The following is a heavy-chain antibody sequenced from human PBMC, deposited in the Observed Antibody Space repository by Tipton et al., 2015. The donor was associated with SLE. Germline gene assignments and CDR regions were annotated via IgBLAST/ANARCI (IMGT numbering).Heavy chain of an antibody. J-gene: IGHJ6*02. D-gene: IGHD2-15*01. CDR3: AREPGYCSGGTCYEFYYYYGMDV. V-gene: IGHV4-61*09. CDR1: GGSISRGSYF. CDR2: IYSSGSP. Sequence: LSLTCTVSGGSISRGSYFWTWIRQPAGKGLEWIGHIYSSGSPNYSPSLRSRATISVDTSKNQFSLKLSSVTAADTAVYYCAREPGYCSGGTCYEFYYYYGMDVWGQGTTVTVSS.